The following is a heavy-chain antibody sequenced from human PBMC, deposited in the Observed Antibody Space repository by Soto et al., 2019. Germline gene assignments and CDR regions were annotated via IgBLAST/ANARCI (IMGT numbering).Heavy chain of an antibody. CDR3: ARDRVDGYNYNRFDP. V-gene: IGHV3-53*01. CDR2: IYSGGST. D-gene: IGHD5-12*01. J-gene: IGHJ5*02. Sequence: GGSLRLSCAASGFTVSSNYMSWVRQAPGKGLEWVSVIYSGGSTYYADSVKGRFTISRDNSKNTLYLQMNSLRAEDTAVYYCARDRVDGYNYNRFDPWGQGTLVTVSS. CDR1: GFTVSSNY.